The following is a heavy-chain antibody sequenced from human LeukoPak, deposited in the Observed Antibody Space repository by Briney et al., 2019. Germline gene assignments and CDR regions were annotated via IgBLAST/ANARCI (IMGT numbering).Heavy chain of an antibody. CDR3: ARDGVVSSYYYGMDV. CDR1: GGSFSGYY. CDR2: INHSGST. J-gene: IGHJ6*02. Sequence: SETLSLTCAVYGGSFSGYYWIWIRQPPGKGLEWIGEINHSGSTNYNPSLKSRVTTSVDTSKNQFSLKLSSVTAADTAVYYCARDGVVSSYYYGMDVWGQGTTVTVSS. D-gene: IGHD2-15*01. V-gene: IGHV4-34*01.